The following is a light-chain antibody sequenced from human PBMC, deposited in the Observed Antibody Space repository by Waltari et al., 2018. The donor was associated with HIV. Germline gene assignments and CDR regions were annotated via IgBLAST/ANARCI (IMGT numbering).Light chain of an antibody. J-gene: IGKJ1*01. Sequence: EIVLTQSPGTLSLSPGETATLSWRASQSVSTTFLAWYQQRPGQAPRLLIKGASNRASAIPDRFSGSGSGSDFTLTITRLQPEDFAVYYCQQFDSSSPGTFGQGTRVE. CDR2: GAS. CDR3: QQFDSSSPGT. CDR1: QSVSTTF. V-gene: IGKV3-20*01.